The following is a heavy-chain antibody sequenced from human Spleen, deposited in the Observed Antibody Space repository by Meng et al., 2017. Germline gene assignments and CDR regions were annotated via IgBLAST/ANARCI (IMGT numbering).Heavy chain of an antibody. V-gene: IGHV4-4*02. Sequence: GSLRLSCAVSGASISHSNWWSWVRQPPGKGLQWIGDIYHSGTTHYNPSLKSRVSMSVDKSKNQFSLRLSSVTASDTAVYYCARVGMEYSSSWYSFGYRGQGTLVTVSS. CDR2: IYHSGTT. CDR3: ARVGMEYSSSWYSFGY. J-gene: IGHJ4*01. D-gene: IGHD6-13*01. CDR1: GASISHSNW.